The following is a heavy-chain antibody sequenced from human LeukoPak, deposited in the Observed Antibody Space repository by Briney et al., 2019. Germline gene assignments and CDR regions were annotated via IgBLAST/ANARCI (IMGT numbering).Heavy chain of an antibody. D-gene: IGHD6-6*01. CDR2: ISTGGSAI. Sequence: GGALRLSCAASVLTFRSYGMSRVRQAPGKGLECVSYISTGGSAINYADSVKGRFTISRDNAKNLLYLQMNSLRAEDTAVYYCTRGVGDSSTFDYWGQGTLVTVSS. CDR3: TRGVGDSSTFDY. CDR1: VLTFRSYG. J-gene: IGHJ4*02. V-gene: IGHV3-48*04.